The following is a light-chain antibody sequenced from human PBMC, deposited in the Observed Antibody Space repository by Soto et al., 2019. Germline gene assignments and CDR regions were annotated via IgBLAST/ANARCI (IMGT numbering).Light chain of an antibody. CDR2: EVS. V-gene: IGLV2-8*01. Sequence: QSVLTQPPSASGSPGQSVTISCTGTSSDVDGYNYVSWYQQHPGKAPKLMISEVSKRPSGVPDRFSGSKSGNTASLTVSGLQAEDEADYYCSSFAGNNNVVFGGGTKVTVL. CDR1: SSDVDGYNY. J-gene: IGLJ2*01. CDR3: SSFAGNNNVV.